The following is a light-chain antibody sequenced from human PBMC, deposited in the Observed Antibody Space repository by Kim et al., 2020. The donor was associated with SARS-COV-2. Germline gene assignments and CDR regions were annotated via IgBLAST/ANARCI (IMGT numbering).Light chain of an antibody. J-gene: IGLJ2*01. CDR2: EVN. CDR1: SSDVGAYHY. Sequence: GQSVTISCTGTSSDVGAYHYVSCYQQHPGKAPKLMIFEVNKRPSGVPDRFSASKSGNTASLTVSGLQAEDEADYFCSSYAGDNNLIFGGGTQLTVL. CDR3: SSYAGDNNLI. V-gene: IGLV2-8*01.